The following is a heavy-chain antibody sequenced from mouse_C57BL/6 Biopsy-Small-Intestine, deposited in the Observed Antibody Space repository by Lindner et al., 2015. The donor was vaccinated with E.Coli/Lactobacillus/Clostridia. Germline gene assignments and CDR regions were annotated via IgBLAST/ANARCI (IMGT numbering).Heavy chain of an antibody. D-gene: IGHD4-1*01. CDR3: ARGGGSDWDGYFDV. J-gene: IGHJ1*01. Sequence: VQLQESGPELVKPGASVKLSCKASGYTFTNYDINWVKQRPGQGLEWIGWIYPSDNHTKYNEKFKGKATLTVDTFSSTAYMEVHSLTSEDSAVYFCARGGGSDWDGYFDVWGPGTTVTVSS. CDR1: GYTFTNYD. V-gene: IGHV1-85*01. CDR2: IYPSDNHT.